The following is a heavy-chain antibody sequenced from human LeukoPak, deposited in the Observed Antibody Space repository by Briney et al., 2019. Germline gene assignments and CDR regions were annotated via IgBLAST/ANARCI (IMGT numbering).Heavy chain of an antibody. CDR2: IYHSGST. V-gene: IGHV4-30-2*01. Sequence: SETLSLTCAVSGGSISSGGSSWSWIRQPPGKGLEWIGYIYHSGSTYYNPSLKSRVTISVDRSKNQFSLKLSSVTAADTAVCYCARGIVVVPAAIPGNWFDPWGQGTLVTVSS. CDR3: ARGIVVVPAAIPGNWFDP. D-gene: IGHD2-2*01. CDR1: GGSISSGGSS. J-gene: IGHJ5*02.